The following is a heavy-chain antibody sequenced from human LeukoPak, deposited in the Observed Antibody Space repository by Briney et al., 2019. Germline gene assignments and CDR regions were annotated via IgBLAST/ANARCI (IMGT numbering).Heavy chain of an antibody. V-gene: IGHV1-2*06. CDR3: ASFSNYGSGSYYTHDY. D-gene: IGHD3-10*01. J-gene: IGHJ4*02. Sequence: ASVKVSCKASGYTFTGYYMHWVRQAPGQGLEWMGRINPNSGGANYAQKFQGRVTMTRDTSISTAYMELSRLRSDDTAVYYCASFSNYGSGSYYTHDYWGQGTLVTVSS. CDR2: INPNSGGA. CDR1: GYTFTGYY.